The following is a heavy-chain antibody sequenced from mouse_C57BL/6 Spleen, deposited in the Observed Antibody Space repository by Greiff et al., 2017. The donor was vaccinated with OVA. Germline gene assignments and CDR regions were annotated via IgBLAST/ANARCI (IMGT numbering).Heavy chain of an antibody. CDR3: AREGYDGLYYYAMDY. D-gene: IGHD2-3*01. V-gene: IGHV1-82*01. CDR1: GYAFSSSW. J-gene: IGHJ4*01. CDR2: IYPGDGGT. Sequence: VQLQQSGPELVKPGASVKISCKASGYAFSSSWMNWVKQRPGKGLEWIGRIYPGDGGTNYNGKFKGKATLTADKSSSTAYMQLSSLTSEDSAVDFCAREGYDGLYYYAMDYWGQGTTLTVSS.